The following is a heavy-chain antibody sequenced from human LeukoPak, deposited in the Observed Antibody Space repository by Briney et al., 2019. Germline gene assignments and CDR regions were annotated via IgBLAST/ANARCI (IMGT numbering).Heavy chain of an antibody. Sequence: ASVKVSCKASGYTFTGYYIHWVRQAPGQGLEWMGWINPDSGGTSSAQKFQSRVTMTRDTSISTAYMELNRLRSDDTAVYYCARAGGGYSSGWGAFDIWGQGTMVTVS. CDR1: GYTFTGYY. J-gene: IGHJ3*02. CDR2: INPDSGGT. D-gene: IGHD5-18*01. CDR3: ARAGGGYSSGWGAFDI. V-gene: IGHV1-2*02.